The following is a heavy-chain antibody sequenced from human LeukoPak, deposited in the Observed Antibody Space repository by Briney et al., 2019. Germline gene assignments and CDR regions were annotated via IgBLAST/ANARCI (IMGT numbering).Heavy chain of an antibody. Sequence: PGGSLRLSCAASGFTFSSYAMSWVRQAPGKGLEWVSSISSSGGTTYYADSVKGRFTIPRDYSKNTLYLQMNSLRAEDTAVYYCAKYARYDSSGYIADAFDIWGQGTMVTVSS. V-gene: IGHV3-23*01. J-gene: IGHJ3*02. CDR3: AKYARYDSSGYIADAFDI. CDR1: GFTFSSYA. D-gene: IGHD3-22*01. CDR2: ISSSGGTT.